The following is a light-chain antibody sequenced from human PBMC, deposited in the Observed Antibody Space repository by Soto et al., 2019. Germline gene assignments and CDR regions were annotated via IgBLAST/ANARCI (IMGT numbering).Light chain of an antibody. Sequence: AIRMTQSPSSLSASTGDRVTITCRASQGISSYLAWYQQKPGKAPKLLIYAASTLQSGVPSRFSGSGSVTEFTLTITSLQPDDFATYYCQQYNSYWTFGQGTKVDIK. J-gene: IGKJ1*01. CDR3: QQYNSYWT. CDR2: AAS. V-gene: IGKV1-8*01. CDR1: QGISSY.